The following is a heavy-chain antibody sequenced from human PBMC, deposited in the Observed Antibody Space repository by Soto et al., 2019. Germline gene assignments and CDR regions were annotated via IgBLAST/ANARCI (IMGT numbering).Heavy chain of an antibody. CDR2: IRVSGST. V-gene: IGHV3-23*01. Sequence: GGSLRLSCAASGFTFSTYAMSWVRQAPGKGLEWVSGIRVSGSTYYPDSVKGRLTISRDNSKSTLYLQMNSLGAEDTAVYYCAKGGGSAALFDPWGQGTLVTVSS. D-gene: IGHD3-10*01. J-gene: IGHJ5*02. CDR3: AKGGGSAALFDP. CDR1: GFTFSTYA.